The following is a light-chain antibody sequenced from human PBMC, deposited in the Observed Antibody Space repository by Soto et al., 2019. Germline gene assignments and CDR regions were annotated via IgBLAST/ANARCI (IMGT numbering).Light chain of an antibody. CDR1: QDIINY. CDR3: QHYNSYPWT. CDR2: AAS. V-gene: IGKV1-16*01. Sequence: DIQMTQSPSSLSASVGDRVTLACRASQDIINYFAWFQQKPGKATKSLIYAASTLQSGVPSRVTGSGSGTDFTLTISNLQHEDFGTYDCQHYNSYPWTFGQGTKVDIK. J-gene: IGKJ1*01.